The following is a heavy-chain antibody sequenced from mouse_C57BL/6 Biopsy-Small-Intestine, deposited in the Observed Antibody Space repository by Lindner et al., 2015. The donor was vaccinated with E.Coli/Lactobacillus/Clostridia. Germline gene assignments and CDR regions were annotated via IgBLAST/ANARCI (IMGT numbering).Heavy chain of an antibody. CDR2: INPYNDGT. CDR3: ARGGQFSFAY. V-gene: IGHV1-14*01. Sequence: VQLQESGPELVKPGASVKMSCKASGNTFTNFVLHWMKQRPGQGLEWIGYINPYNDGTKYNERFKGKATLTSDKSSSTVYMELSSLTSEDSAVFYCARGGQFSFAYWGQGTLVTVSA. J-gene: IGHJ3*01. CDR1: GNTFTNFV.